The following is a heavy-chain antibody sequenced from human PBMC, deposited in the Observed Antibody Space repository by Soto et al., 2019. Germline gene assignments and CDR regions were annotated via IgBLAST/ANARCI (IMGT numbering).Heavy chain of an antibody. V-gene: IGHV3-23*01. CDR2: ISGSGGST. Sequence: PGGSLRLSCAASGFTFSSYAMSWVRQAPGKGLEWVSAISGSGGSTYYADSVKGRFTISRDNSKNTLYLQMNSLRAEDTAVYYFAKDPREWDYGGKFAYWGQGTLVTVSS. J-gene: IGHJ4*02. D-gene: IGHD4-17*01. CDR1: GFTFSSYA. CDR3: AKDPREWDYGGKFAY.